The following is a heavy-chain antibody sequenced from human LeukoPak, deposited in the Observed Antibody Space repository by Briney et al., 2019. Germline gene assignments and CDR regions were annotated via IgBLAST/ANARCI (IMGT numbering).Heavy chain of an antibody. J-gene: IGHJ4*02. CDR2: INHSGST. D-gene: IGHD6-13*01. Sequence: SETLSLTCAVYGGSFSGYYWSWIRQPPGKGLEWIGEINHSGSTNYNPSLKSRVTISVDTSKNQFSLKLSSVTAADTAVYYCARGSPRNSSLFDYWGQGTPVTVSS. V-gene: IGHV4-34*01. CDR1: GGSFSGYY. CDR3: ARGSPRNSSLFDY.